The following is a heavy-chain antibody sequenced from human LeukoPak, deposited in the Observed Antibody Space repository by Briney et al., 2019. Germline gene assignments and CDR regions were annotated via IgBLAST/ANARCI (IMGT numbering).Heavy chain of an antibody. J-gene: IGHJ6*04. CDR3: ARDKQWLVRPGYYYYGMDV. D-gene: IGHD6-19*01. Sequence: PGRSLRLSCAASGFTFSSYAMHWVRQAPGKGLEWVAVISYDGSNKYYADSVKGRFTISRDNPKNTLYLQMNSLRAEDTAVYYCARDKQWLVRPGYYYYGMDVWGKGTTVTVSS. V-gene: IGHV3-30*04. CDR1: GFTFSSYA. CDR2: ISYDGSNK.